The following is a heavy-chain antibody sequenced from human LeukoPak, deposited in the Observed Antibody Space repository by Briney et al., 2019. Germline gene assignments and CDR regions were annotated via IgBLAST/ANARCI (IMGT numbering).Heavy chain of an antibody. CDR1: TGSINSYY. V-gene: IGHV4-4*07. CDR3: ARHGYTASHYFLDY. Sequence: PSETLSLTCTVSTGSINSYYWGWARQPAGRGLEWIGRIYTTGKTDYSPSLQSRVTMSVDTSKKQFSLNLRSVTAADTAIYYCARHGYTASHYFLDYWSQGTLVTVSS. J-gene: IGHJ4*02. CDR2: IYTTGKT. D-gene: IGHD3-16*02.